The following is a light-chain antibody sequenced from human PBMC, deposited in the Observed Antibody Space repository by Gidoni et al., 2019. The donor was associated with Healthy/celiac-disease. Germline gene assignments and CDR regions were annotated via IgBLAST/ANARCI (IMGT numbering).Light chain of an antibody. CDR2: SNS. CDR3: QSYDSSLSAVV. Sequence: QSVLTQPPSVSGAPGQRVTITCTGSSSNIGAGYDVRWYQQLPGTAPKLLIYSNSNRPSGVPDRFSGSKSGTSASLAITVLQAEDEADYYCQSYDSSLSAVVFGGGTKLTVL. V-gene: IGLV1-40*01. J-gene: IGLJ2*01. CDR1: SSNIGAGYD.